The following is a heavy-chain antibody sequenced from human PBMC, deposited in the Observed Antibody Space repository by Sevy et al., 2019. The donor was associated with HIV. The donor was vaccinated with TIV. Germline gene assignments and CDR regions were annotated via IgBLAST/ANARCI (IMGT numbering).Heavy chain of an antibody. J-gene: IGHJ5*02. CDR3: ARENPSSVRLYDP. V-gene: IGHV4-59*01. CDR2: VYYSGST. D-gene: IGHD6-13*01. CDR1: GGSISSYY. Sequence: SETLSLTCTVSGGSISSYYWSWIRQPPGKGLEWIGYVYYSGSTNYKPSLKSRVSISVDTCKNQFSLKLSSVTAADTAVYYCARENPSSVRLYDPWGQGTLVTVSS.